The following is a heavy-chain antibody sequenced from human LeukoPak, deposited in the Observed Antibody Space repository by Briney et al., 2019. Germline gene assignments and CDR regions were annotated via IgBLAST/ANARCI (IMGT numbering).Heavy chain of an antibody. CDR3: AKWVVPHYGSGSPQGDWFDP. CDR1: GLTFSSYA. Sequence: GGTLRLSCAASGLTFSSYAMNWVRQAPGKGLVWVSRINSDGRSTNYADSVKGRFTISRDNSKNTLYLQMNSLRAEDTAVYYCAKWVVPHYGSGSPQGDWFDPWGQGTLVTVSS. V-gene: IGHV3-23*01. D-gene: IGHD3-10*01. CDR2: INSDGRST. J-gene: IGHJ5*02.